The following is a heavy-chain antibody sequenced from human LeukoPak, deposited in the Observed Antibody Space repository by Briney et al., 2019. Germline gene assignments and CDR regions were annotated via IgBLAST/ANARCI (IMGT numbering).Heavy chain of an antibody. CDR3: AKDIRRGSGSYYGPYFDY. J-gene: IGHJ4*02. D-gene: IGHD3-10*01. CDR1: GFTFSSYA. CDR2: ISYDGSNK. Sequence: GGSLRLSCAASGFTFSSYAMHWVRQAPGKGLEWVAVISYDGSNKYYADSVKGRFTISRDNSKNTLYLQMNSPRAEDTALYYCAKDIRRGSGSYYGPYFDYWGQGTLVTVSS. V-gene: IGHV3-30*04.